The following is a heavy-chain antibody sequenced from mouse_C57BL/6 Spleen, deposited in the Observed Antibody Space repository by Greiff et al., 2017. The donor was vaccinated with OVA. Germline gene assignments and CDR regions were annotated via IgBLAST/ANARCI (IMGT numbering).Heavy chain of an antibody. CDR3: ARIFITTVVADAMDY. CDR2: IWTGGGT. V-gene: IGHV2-9-1*01. CDR1: GFSLTSYA. D-gene: IGHD1-1*01. J-gene: IGHJ4*01. Sequence: QVQLQQSGPGLVAPSQSLSITCTVSGFSLTSYAISWVRQPPGKGLEWLGVIWTGGGTNYNSALKSRLSISKDNSKNQVFLKMNSLQTDDTARYYCARIFITTVVADAMDYWGQGTSVTVSS.